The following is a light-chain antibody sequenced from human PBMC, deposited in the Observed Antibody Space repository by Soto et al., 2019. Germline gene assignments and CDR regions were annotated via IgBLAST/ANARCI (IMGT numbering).Light chain of an antibody. V-gene: IGLV1-44*01. CDR2: SND. CDR1: YSNVGSNV. CDR3: AAWDDSLIALL. J-gene: IGLJ3*02. Sequence: QSVLTQPPSASGTPGQRVTISCSGTYSNVGSNVVNWYQQVPGAAPKLVIYSNDRRPSGVPDRFFGSKSGASASLAIIGLQTEDEADYYCAAWDDSLIALLFGGGTKLTVL.